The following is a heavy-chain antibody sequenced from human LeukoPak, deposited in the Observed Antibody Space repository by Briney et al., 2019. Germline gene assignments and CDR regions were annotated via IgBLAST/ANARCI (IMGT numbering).Heavy chain of an antibody. J-gene: IGHJ4*02. D-gene: IGHD6-13*01. Sequence: GSSVKVSCKASGGTFSSYAISWVRQAPGQGLEWMGGIIPIFGTANYAQKFQGRVTITTDESTSTAYMELSSLRSEDTAVYYCSLSGAAALRYWGQGTLVTVSS. CDR3: SLSGAAALRY. V-gene: IGHV1-69*05. CDR2: IIPIFGTA. CDR1: GGTFSSYA.